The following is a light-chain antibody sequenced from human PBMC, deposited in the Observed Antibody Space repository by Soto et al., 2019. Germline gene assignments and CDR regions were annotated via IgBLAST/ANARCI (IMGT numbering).Light chain of an antibody. CDR2: SNA. CDR1: SSDIGAGYD. Sequence: QSVLTQPPSVSDAPGQRVTISCTGTSSDIGAGYDVHWYQQPPGAAPKLLIYSNAIRPSGVPDRFSGSKSGTLASLAITGLRPPGEADYYCQFDDSRLSTYVFGTRTKVTV. J-gene: IGLJ1*01. V-gene: IGLV1-40*01. CDR3: QFDDSRLSTYV.